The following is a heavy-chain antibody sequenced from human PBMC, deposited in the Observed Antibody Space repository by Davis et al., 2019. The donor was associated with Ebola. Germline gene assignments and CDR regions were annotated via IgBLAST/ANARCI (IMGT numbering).Heavy chain of an antibody. CDR3: AREWVVRWFDP. CDR1: GFTFSSYG. Sequence: GGSLRLSCAASGFTFSSYGMHWVRQAPGKGLEWVAVIWYDGSNKYYADSVKGRFTISRDNAKNSLYLQMNSLRAEDTAVYYCAREWVVRWFDPWGQGTLVTVSS. D-gene: IGHD1-26*01. CDR2: IWYDGSNK. J-gene: IGHJ5*02. V-gene: IGHV3-33*01.